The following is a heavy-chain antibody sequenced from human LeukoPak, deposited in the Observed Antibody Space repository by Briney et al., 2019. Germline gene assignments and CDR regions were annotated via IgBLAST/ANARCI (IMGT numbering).Heavy chain of an antibody. CDR2: INSDGSST. D-gene: IGHD3-3*01. Sequence: GGSLRLSCAASGFTFSSYWMHWVRQAPGKGLVWVSRINSDGSSTSYADSVKGRFTISRDNAKNTPYLQMNSLRAEDTAVYYCARDPTRYYDFWSGTENWFDPWGQGTLVTVSS. V-gene: IGHV3-74*01. CDR1: GFTFSSYW. CDR3: ARDPTRYYDFWSGTENWFDP. J-gene: IGHJ5*02.